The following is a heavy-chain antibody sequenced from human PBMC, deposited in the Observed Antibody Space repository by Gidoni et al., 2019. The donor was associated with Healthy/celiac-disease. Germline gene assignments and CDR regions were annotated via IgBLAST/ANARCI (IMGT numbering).Heavy chain of an antibody. Sequence: QVQLQESGPGLVKPSETLSLTCTVSGGSISSYYWSWIRQPPGKGLEWIGYIYYSGSTNYNPSLKSRVTISVDTSKNQFSLKLSSVTAADTAVYYCASGRRRDGFDYWGQGTLVTVSS. CDR1: GGSISSYY. V-gene: IGHV4-59*01. CDR2: IYYSGST. J-gene: IGHJ4*02. CDR3: ASGRRRDGFDY. D-gene: IGHD2-8*01.